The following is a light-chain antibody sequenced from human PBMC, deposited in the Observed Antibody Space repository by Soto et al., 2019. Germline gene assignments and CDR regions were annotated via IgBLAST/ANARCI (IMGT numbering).Light chain of an antibody. CDR1: SGINVGTYR. CDR2: YKSDSDK. J-gene: IGLJ2*01. V-gene: IGLV5-45*02. CDR3: MIWHSSAVV. Sequence: QLVLTQPSSLSASPGASASLTCTLRSGINVGTYRIYWYQQKPGSPPQYLLRYKSDSDKQQGSGVPSRFSGSKDASANAGILLISGLQSEDEDDYYCMIWHSSAVVFGGGTKVTVL.